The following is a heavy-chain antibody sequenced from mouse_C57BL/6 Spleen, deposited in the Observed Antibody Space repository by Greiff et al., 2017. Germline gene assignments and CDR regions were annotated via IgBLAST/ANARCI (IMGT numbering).Heavy chain of an antibody. CDR2: IYPGSGST. CDR3: AQTTVVNFDV. V-gene: IGHV1-55*01. D-gene: IGHD1-1*01. J-gene: IGHJ1*03. Sequence: QVQLQQPGAELVMPGASVKLSCKASGYTFTSYWITWVKQRPGQGLEWIGDIYPGSGSTNYNEKFKSKATLTVDTSSSTAYMQLSSLTSEDSAVYYCAQTTVVNFDVWGTGTTVTVSS. CDR1: GYTFTSYW.